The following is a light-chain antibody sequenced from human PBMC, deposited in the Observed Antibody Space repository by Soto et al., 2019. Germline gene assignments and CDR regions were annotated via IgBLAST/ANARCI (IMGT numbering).Light chain of an antibody. Sequence: EIVLTQSPGTLSLSPGDRATLSCRASQSVSSRSLAWYQQKPGQAPRLLISGASSRAADIPDRFSGSGSGTDFTLTINRLEPEDFAVYYCQQYDSSPRTFGQGTKVEIK. V-gene: IGKV3-20*01. J-gene: IGKJ1*01. CDR2: GAS. CDR3: QQYDSSPRT. CDR1: QSVSSRS.